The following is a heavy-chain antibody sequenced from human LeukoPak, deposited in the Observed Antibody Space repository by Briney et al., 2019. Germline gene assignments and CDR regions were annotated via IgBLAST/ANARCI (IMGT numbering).Heavy chain of an antibody. CDR1: GFTFSDFY. J-gene: IGHJ4*02. V-gene: IGHV3-11*01. D-gene: IGHD2-15*01. CDR2: ISGGGDTI. CDR3: ARVHCSGGGCSS. Sequence: GGSLRLSCAAPGFTFSDFYMSWICQAPGKGLEFISYISGGGDTIFYADSVKGRFTISRDNAKNSLYLQMNSLRAEDTAVYYCARVHCSGGGCSSWGQGTLVTVSS.